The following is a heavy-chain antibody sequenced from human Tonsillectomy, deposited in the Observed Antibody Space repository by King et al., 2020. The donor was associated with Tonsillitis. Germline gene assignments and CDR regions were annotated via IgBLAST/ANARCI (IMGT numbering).Heavy chain of an antibody. CDR1: GFTFDDYA. CDR3: AKVIAVLMVYAGLDY. Sequence: VQLVESGGGVVQPGGSLRLSCAASGFTFDDYAMHWVRQAPGKGLEWVSLISGDGGSTYYADSVKGRFTISRDNSKNSLYLQMNSLRTEDTALYYCAKVIAVLMVYAGLDYWGQGTLVTVSS. V-gene: IGHV3-43*02. D-gene: IGHD2-8*01. J-gene: IGHJ4*02. CDR2: ISGDGGST.